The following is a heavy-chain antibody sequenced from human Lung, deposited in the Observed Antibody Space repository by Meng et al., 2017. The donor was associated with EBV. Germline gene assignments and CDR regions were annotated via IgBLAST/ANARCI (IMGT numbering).Heavy chain of an antibody. CDR2: IYYSGST. Sequence: QVHLQDWGPGPVKPSHTLSLTCTVSGGSISSGGHYWSWIRQHPGKSLEWIGYIYYSGSTYYNPSLKSLVSISVDTSNNQFSLKLSSVTAADTAVYYCARAVDTGYFDYWGQGTLVTVSS. CDR1: GGSISSGGHY. D-gene: IGHD5-18*01. CDR3: ARAVDTGYFDY. V-gene: IGHV4-31*01. J-gene: IGHJ4*02.